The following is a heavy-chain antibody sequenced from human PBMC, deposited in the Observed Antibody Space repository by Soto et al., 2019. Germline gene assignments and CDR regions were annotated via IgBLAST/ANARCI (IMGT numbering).Heavy chain of an antibody. CDR1: GFIFTSYW. CDR3: AKSGSFFRPSLGYFDY. V-gene: IGHV5-10-1*01. J-gene: IGHJ4*02. CDR2: LNPKDSFA. Sequence: GESLKISCKASGFIFTSYWLSWVRQMPGKGLEWMGMLNPKDSFANYSPSFRGHVTISPDTSVTTAYLKWSRLSSDDTAVYYCAKSGSFFRPSLGYFDYWGQGTLVTVSS. D-gene: IGHD1-26*01.